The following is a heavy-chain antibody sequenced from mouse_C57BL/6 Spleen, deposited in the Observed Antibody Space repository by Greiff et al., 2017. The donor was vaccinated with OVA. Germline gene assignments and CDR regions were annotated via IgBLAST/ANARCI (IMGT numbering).Heavy chain of an antibody. CDR1: GYTFTSYW. J-gene: IGHJ2*01. Sequence: QVQLQQPGAELVRPGSSVKLSCKASGYTFTSYWMHWVKQRPIQGLEWIGNIDPSDSETHYNQKFKDKATLTVDKSSSTADMHLSSLTSEDSAVYYCARGGSHYFDYWVQGTTLTVSS. CDR2: IDPSDSET. CDR3: ARGGSHYFDY. V-gene: IGHV1-52*01.